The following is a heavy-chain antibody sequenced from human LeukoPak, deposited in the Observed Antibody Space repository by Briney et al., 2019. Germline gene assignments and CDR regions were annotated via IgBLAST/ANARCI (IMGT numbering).Heavy chain of an antibody. J-gene: IGHJ3*02. Sequence: PGGSLRLSCVASGFTCSDYSMNWVRQAPGKGLEWVSYISSSGFTLNYADSVKGRFTISRDNSKNTLYLQMNSLRAEDTAVYYCAREGATKYAFDIWGQGTMVTVSS. CDR2: ISSSGFTL. CDR3: AREGATKYAFDI. V-gene: IGHV3-48*01. CDR1: GFTCSDYS. D-gene: IGHD2-2*01.